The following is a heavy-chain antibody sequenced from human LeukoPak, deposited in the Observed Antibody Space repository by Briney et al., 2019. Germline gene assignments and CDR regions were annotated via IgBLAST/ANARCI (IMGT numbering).Heavy chain of an antibody. CDR3: THSLRRGRCSGGSCYYFDY. Sequence: SGPTLVNPTQTLTLTCTCSGFSINTDGVGVGWIRQPPGKALEWLALIFLDGDKRYNPSLKSRLAITKDTSENQVVLTMTNMDPVDTATYYCTHSLRRGRCSGGSCYYFDYWGQGALVTVSS. J-gene: IGHJ4*02. D-gene: IGHD2-15*01. V-gene: IGHV2-5*02. CDR2: IFLDGDK. CDR1: GFSINTDGVG.